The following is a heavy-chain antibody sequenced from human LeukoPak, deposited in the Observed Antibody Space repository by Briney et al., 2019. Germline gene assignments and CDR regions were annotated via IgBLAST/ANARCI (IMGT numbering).Heavy chain of an antibody. J-gene: IGHJ6*02. CDR3: AREKRYCSSTSCSHYGMDV. V-gene: IGHV1-8*01. CDR1: GYTFTSYD. Sequence: ASVKVSCKASGYTFTSYDINWVRQATGQGLEWMGWMNPNSGNTGYAQKFQGRVTMTRNTSISTAYMELSSLRSEDTAVYYCAREKRYCSSTSCSHYGMDVWGQGTTVTVSS. D-gene: IGHD2-2*01. CDR2: MNPNSGNT.